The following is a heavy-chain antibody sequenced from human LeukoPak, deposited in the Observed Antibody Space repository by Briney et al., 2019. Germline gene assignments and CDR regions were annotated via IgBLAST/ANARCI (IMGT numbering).Heavy chain of an antibody. Sequence: ASVKVSCKASGYTFTGYYKHWVRQAPGQGLEWMGWINPNSGGTNYAQKFQGRVTMTRDTSISTAYMELSRLRSDDTAVYYCARDYIFHYYDSSALPGPFDYWGQGTLVTVSS. CDR3: ARDYIFHYYDSSALPGPFDY. CDR1: GYTFTGYY. V-gene: IGHV1-2*02. CDR2: INPNSGGT. D-gene: IGHD3-22*01. J-gene: IGHJ4*02.